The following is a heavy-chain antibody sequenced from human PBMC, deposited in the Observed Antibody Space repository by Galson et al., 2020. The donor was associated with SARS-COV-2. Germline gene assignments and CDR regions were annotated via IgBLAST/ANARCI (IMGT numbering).Heavy chain of an antibody. V-gene: IGHV3-7*01. CDR3: ARDPDSFDF. Sequence: QLGESLKIPCAASGFTFSHYWMSWVRQAPGKGLEWVANIKHDGSEKYYVDSVMGRFTISRDNAKNLLYLQMNSLRGEDTAVYYCARDPDSFDFWGQGILVTVSS. CDR2: IKHDGSEK. CDR1: GFTFSHYW. J-gene: IGHJ4*02.